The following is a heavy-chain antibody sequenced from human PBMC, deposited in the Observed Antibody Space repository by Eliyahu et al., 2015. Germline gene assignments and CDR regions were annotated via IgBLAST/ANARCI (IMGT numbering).Heavy chain of an antibody. CDR2: IWYDGSNK. J-gene: IGHJ4*02. V-gene: IGHV3-33*01. CDR3: ARASYCSGGSCYSDIDY. CDR1: XFTFSSYG. Sequence: GVVXPGRSLRLSCAASXFTFSSYGMHWVRQAPGKGLEWVAVIWYDGSNKYYADSVKGRFTIPRDNSKNTLYLQMNSLRAEDTAVYYCARASYCSGGSCYSDIDYWGQGTLVTVSS. D-gene: IGHD2-15*01.